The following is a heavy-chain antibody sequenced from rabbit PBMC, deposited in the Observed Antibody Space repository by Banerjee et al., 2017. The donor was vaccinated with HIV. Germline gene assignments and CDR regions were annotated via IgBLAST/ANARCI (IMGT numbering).Heavy chain of an antibody. CDR3: ARSGNIGYAGYAYANFNL. CDR1: GFSFSSGYW. J-gene: IGHJ4*01. D-gene: IGHD6-1*01. V-gene: IGHV1S40*01. Sequence: QSLEESGGDLVKPGASLTLTCTASGFSFSSGYWICWVRQAPGKGLEWIACIYGGSSDRTYYASWAKGRFTISKTSSTTVTLQMTSLTAADTATYFCARSGNIGYAGYAYANFNLWGPGTLVTVS. CDR2: IYGGSSDRT.